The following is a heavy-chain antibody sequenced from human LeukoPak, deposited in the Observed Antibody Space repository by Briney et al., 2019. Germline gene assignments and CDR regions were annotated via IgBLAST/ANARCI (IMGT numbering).Heavy chain of an antibody. CDR3: ARSPSYSSSWYALDS. CDR2: IGTAGDT. Sequence: GGSLRLSCEASGFSFSGYDMHWVRQATGKGLEWVSAIGTAGDTYYSDSVRGRFTISRENAKNSLDLQMHSLRAGDTAVYYCARSPSYSSSWYALDSWGHGTLVTVSS. CDR1: GFSFSGYD. D-gene: IGHD6-13*01. J-gene: IGHJ5*01. V-gene: IGHV3-13*01.